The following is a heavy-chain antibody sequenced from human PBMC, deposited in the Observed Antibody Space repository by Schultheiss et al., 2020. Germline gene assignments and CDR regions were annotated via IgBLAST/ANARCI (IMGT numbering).Heavy chain of an antibody. CDR1: GFTFSSYW. J-gene: IGHJ3*02. Sequence: GGSLRLSCSASGFTFSSYWMHWVRQAPGKGLVWVSRINSDKSSTSYADSEKGRFTISRDNAKNTLYLQMNSLRAEDTAVYYCARPLYSSSWFYSGGAFDIWGQGTMVTVSS. V-gene: IGHV3-74*01. CDR3: ARPLYSSSWFYSGGAFDI. CDR2: INSDKSST. D-gene: IGHD6-13*01.